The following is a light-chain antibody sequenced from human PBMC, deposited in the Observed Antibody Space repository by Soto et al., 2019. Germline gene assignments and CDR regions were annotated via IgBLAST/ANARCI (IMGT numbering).Light chain of an antibody. V-gene: IGKV1-6*01. Sequence: AIQMTKSPSSLSASVGDRVTITCRASQDIRNDLGWYQQKPGKTPKLLIFAASSLQSGVPSRFSGSVSGTDFTLTISSLQPEDFATYYCLQDFNYPWTFGQGTKVEIQ. CDR1: QDIRND. CDR2: AAS. J-gene: IGKJ1*01. CDR3: LQDFNYPWT.